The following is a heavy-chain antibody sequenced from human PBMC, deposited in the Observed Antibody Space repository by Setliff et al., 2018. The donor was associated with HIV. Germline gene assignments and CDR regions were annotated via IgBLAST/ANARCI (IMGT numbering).Heavy chain of an antibody. J-gene: IGHJ4*02. CDR2: ISSSSSTI. CDR3: ARSRAAGFDY. Sequence: PGGSLRLSCAASGFAFDNYCMTWVRQAPGKGLEWVSYISSSSSTIYYADSVKGRFTISRDNAKNSLYLQMNSLRAEDTAVYYCARSRAAGFDYWGQGTLVTVSS. CDR1: GFAFDNYC. D-gene: IGHD6-13*01. V-gene: IGHV3-48*01.